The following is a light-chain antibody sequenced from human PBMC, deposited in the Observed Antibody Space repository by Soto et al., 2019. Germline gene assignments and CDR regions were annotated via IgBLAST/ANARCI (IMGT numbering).Light chain of an antibody. J-gene: IGLJ3*02. CDR2: TNN. CDR3: AAWDGSLQSWV. Sequence: QSVLTQPPSASGTPGQRVTISCSGSSSNIGSHVVNWYQQVPGTAPKLLIYTNNQRPSGVPDRFSDSKSGTSASLASSGLQSEDEADYYCAAWDGSLQSWVFGGWNQLTVL. CDR1: SSNIGSHV. V-gene: IGLV1-44*01.